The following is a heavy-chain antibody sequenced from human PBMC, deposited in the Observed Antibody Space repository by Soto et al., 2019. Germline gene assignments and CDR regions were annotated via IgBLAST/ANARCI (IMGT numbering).Heavy chain of an antibody. CDR2: ISYDGSNK. D-gene: IGHD3-10*01. J-gene: IGHJ4*02. CDR1: GFTFSSYG. Sequence: QVQLVESGGGVVQPGRSLRLSCAASGFTFSSYGMHWVRQAPGKGLEWVAVISYDGSNKYYADSVKGRFTISRDNSKNTLYLQMNSLRAEDTAVYYCAKDQYGEGSGSHDYWGQGTLVTVSS. V-gene: IGHV3-30*18. CDR3: AKDQYGEGSGSHDY.